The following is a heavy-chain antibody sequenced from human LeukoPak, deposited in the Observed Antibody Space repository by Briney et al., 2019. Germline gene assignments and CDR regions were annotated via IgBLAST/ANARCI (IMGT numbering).Heavy chain of an antibody. CDR2: ISGGGGST. J-gene: IGHJ2*01. V-gene: IGHV3-23*01. CDR3: AKNLLGSGAYSWYFDL. Sequence: PGGSLRLSCAASEFTFSNYAMNWVRQAPGKGLEWVSGISGGGGSTYYADSVKGRVTISRDNSKNTLYLQMNSLGAEDTAVYSCAKNLLGSGAYSWYFDLWGRGTLVTVSS. D-gene: IGHD1-26*01. CDR1: EFTFSNYA.